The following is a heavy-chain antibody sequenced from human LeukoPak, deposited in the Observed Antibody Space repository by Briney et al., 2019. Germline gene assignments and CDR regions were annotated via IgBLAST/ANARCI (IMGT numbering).Heavy chain of an antibody. CDR2: INWNGGST. V-gene: IGHV3-20*04. D-gene: IGHD5-18*01. CDR3: ARDGGYSYGYALDY. Sequence: GGSLRLSCAASGFTFSSYGMSWVRQAPGKGLEWVSGINWNGGSTGYADSVKGRFTISRDNAKNSLYLQMNSLRAEDTALYYCARDGGYSYGYALDYWGQGTLVTVSS. J-gene: IGHJ4*02. CDR1: GFTFSSYG.